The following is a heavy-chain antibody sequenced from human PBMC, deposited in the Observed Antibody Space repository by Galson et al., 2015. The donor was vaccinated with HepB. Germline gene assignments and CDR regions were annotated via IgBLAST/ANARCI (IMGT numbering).Heavy chain of an antibody. J-gene: IGHJ6*02. D-gene: IGHD6-13*01. V-gene: IGHV3-33*01. CDR2: IWYDGSNK. CDR3: ARVVQQLAYGMDV. CDR1: GFSFNSSG. Sequence: SLRLSCAASGFSFNSSGMHWVRQAPGKGLEWVAIIWYDGSNKYYADSLKGRFTISRDNSKNTLYLEMNGLRAEDTAVYYCARVVQQLAYGMDVWGQGTTVTVSS.